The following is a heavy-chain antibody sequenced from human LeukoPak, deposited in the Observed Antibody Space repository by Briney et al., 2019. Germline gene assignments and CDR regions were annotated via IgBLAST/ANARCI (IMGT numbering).Heavy chain of an antibody. Sequence: GESLKISCKGSGYSFTSYWIGWVRQMPGKGLEWMGIIYPGDSDTRYSPSFQGQVTISADKSISTAYLQWSSLKASDTAMYYCARRANDLNEYDFWSGYLNWFDPWGQGTLVTVSS. D-gene: IGHD3-3*01. CDR3: ARRANDLNEYDFWSGYLNWFDP. V-gene: IGHV5-51*01. CDR2: IYPGDSDT. J-gene: IGHJ5*02. CDR1: GYSFTSYW.